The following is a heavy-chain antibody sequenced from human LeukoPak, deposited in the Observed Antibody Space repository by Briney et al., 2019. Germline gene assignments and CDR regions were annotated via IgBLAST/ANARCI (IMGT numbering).Heavy chain of an antibody. CDR2: IYTSGST. V-gene: IGHV4-4*07. CDR3: ARASDDFWSGYYLDTAPVFDY. CDR1: GGSISSYY. J-gene: IGHJ4*02. Sequence: SETLSLTCTVSGGSISSYYCSWIRQPAGKGLEWIGRIYTSGSTNYNPSLKSRVTMSVDTSKNQFSLKLSSVTAADTAVYYCARASDDFWSGYYLDTAPVFDYWGQGTLVTVSS. D-gene: IGHD3-3*01.